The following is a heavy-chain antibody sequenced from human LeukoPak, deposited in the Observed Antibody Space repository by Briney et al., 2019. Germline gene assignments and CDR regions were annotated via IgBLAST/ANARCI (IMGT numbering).Heavy chain of an antibody. Sequence: SETLSLTCTVSGGSISSSSYYWGWIRQPPGTGLEWIGSIYYSGSTYYNPSLNSRVTIPEDTSKNQFSLKLSSVTAADTAVYYCARVNSEYYYYYYYMEVWGKGPTDTISS. D-gene: IGHD2/OR15-2a*01. J-gene: IGHJ6*03. CDR3: ARVNSEYYYYYYYMEV. CDR1: GGSISSSSYY. V-gene: IGHV4-39*07. CDR2: IYYSGST.